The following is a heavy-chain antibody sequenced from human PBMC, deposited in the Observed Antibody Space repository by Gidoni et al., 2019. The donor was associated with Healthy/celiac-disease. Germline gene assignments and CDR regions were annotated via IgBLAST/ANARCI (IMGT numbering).Heavy chain of an antibody. D-gene: IGHD3-22*01. CDR2: IYYSGST. J-gene: IGHJ4*02. Sequence: LEWIGYIYYSGSTYYNPSLKSRVTISVDTSKNQFSLKLSSVTAADTAVYYCASVRGVRLDSSGYYYGTGVFDYWGQGTLVTVSS. CDR3: ASVRGVRLDSSGYYYGTGVFDY. V-gene: IGHV4-31*02.